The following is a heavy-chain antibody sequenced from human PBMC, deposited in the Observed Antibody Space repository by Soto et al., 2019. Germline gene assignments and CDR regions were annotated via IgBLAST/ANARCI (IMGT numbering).Heavy chain of an antibody. CDR1: GFTFSSYS. J-gene: IGHJ4*02. Sequence: GGSLRLSCAASGFTFSSYSMNWVRQAPGKGLEWVSSISSSSSYIYYADSVKGRFTISRDNAKNSLYLQMNSLRAEDTAVYYCAGGYCSGGSCYAAYYFDYWGQGTLVTVSS. CDR2: ISSSSSYI. CDR3: AGGYCSGGSCYAAYYFDY. D-gene: IGHD2-15*01. V-gene: IGHV3-21*01.